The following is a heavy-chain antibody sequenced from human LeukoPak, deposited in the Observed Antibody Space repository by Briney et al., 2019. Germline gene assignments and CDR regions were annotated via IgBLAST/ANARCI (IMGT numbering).Heavy chain of an antibody. J-gene: IGHJ3*02. CDR2: INHSGST. D-gene: IGHD5-18*01. CDR1: GGSFSGCY. CDR3: ARGGRGYSYGYGAFDI. Sequence: SETLSLTCAVYGGSFSGCYWSWIRQPPGKGLEWIGEINHSGSTNYNPSLKSRVTISVDTSKNQFSLKLSSVTAADTAVYYCARGGRGYSYGYGAFDIWGQGTMVTVSS. V-gene: IGHV4-34*01.